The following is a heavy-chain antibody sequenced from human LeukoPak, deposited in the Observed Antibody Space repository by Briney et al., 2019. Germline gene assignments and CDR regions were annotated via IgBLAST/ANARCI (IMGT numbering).Heavy chain of an antibody. CDR3: ARPLASYYYDSSGYYWFDY. CDR2: MNPNSGNT. Sequence: ASVKVSCKASGYTFTSYDINWVRQATGQGLEWMGWMNPNSGNTGYAQKFQGRVTMTRNTSKSTAYMELSSLRSEDTAVYYCARPLASYYYDSSGYYWFDYWGQGTLVTVSS. D-gene: IGHD3-22*01. V-gene: IGHV1-8*01. CDR1: GYTFTSYD. J-gene: IGHJ4*02.